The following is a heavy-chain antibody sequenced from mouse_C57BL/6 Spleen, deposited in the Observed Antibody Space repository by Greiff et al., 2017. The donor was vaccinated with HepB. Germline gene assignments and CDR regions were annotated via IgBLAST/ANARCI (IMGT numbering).Heavy chain of an antibody. V-gene: IGHV5-17*01. CDR2: ISSGSSTI. CDR3: ASNDYDGIYYAMDY. CDR1: GFTFSDYG. Sequence: EVMLVESGGGLVKPGGSLKLSCAASGFTFSDYGMHWVRQAPEKGLEWVAYISSGSSTIYYADTVKGRFTISRDNAKNTLFLQMTSLRSEDTAMYYCASNDYDGIYYAMDYWGQGTSVTVSS. D-gene: IGHD2-4*01. J-gene: IGHJ4*01.